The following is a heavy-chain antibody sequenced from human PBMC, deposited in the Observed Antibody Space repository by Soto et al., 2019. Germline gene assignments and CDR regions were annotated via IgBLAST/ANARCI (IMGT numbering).Heavy chain of an antibody. CDR2: ISSSSSTI. V-gene: IGHV3-48*01. CDR1: GFTFSSYS. Sequence: GGSLRLSCAASGFTFSSYSMNWVRQAPGKGLEWVSYISSSSSTIYYADSVKGRFTISRDNAKNSLYLQMNSLRAEDTAVYYCARDVGPLIPIYAFDIWGQGTMVTVSS. J-gene: IGHJ3*02. D-gene: IGHD2-21*01. CDR3: ARDVGPLIPIYAFDI.